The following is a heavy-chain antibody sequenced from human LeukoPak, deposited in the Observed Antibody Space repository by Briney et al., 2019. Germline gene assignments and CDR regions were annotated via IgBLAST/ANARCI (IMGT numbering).Heavy chain of an antibody. V-gene: IGHV3-66*01. CDR1: EFTFSTYW. Sequence: GGSLRLSCAASEFTFSTYWMSWVRQAPGKGLEWVSVIYSGGSTYYADSVKGRFTISRGNSKNTLYLQMNSLRAEDTAVYYCVRYGRRANDQPFDVWGQGTMVTVSS. J-gene: IGHJ3*01. D-gene: IGHD1-1*01. CDR3: VRYGRRANDQPFDV. CDR2: IYSGGST.